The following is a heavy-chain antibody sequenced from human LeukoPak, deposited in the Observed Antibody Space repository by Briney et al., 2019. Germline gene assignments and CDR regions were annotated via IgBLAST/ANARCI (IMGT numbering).Heavy chain of an antibody. J-gene: IGHJ4*02. CDR1: GGSISSYY. Sequence: SETLSLTCTVSGGSISSYYWSWIRQPAGKGLEWIGRIYTSGSTNYNPSLKSRVTTSVDTSKNQFSLKLSSVTAADTAVYYCARASYSSSWYYFDYWGQGTLVTVSS. V-gene: IGHV4-4*07. CDR3: ARASYSSSWYYFDY. CDR2: IYTSGST. D-gene: IGHD6-13*01.